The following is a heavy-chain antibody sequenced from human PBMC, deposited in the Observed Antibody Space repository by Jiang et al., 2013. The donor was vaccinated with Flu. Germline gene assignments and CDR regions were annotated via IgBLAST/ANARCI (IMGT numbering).Heavy chain of an antibody. CDR1: GFSLSTSGVG. CDR2: IYWNDDK. CDR3: AHSLAARRRFDY. V-gene: IGHV2-5*01. Sequence: VKPTQTLTLTCTFSGFSLSTSGVGVGWIRQPPGKALEWLALIYWNDDKRYSPSLKSRLTITKDTSKNQVVLTMTNMDPVDTATYYCAHSLAARRRFDYWGQGNPGHRLL. D-gene: IGHD6-6*01. J-gene: IGHJ4*02.